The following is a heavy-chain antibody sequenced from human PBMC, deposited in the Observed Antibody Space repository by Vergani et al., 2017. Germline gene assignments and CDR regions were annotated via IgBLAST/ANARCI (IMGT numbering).Heavy chain of an antibody. Sequence: QAQLVHSGAEVKKPGASVRVSCKASRYPFSRYGISWVRQAPGQGLEWMGWISAYNGNTNYAQKLQGRVTMTTDTSTSTAYMELRSLRSDDTAVYYCARIIVVVPAHHPRSPYYYYMDVWGKGTTVTVSS. CDR3: ARIIVVVPAHHPRSPYYYYMDV. D-gene: IGHD2-2*01. CDR2: ISAYNGNT. CDR1: RYPFSRYG. J-gene: IGHJ6*03. V-gene: IGHV1-18*01.